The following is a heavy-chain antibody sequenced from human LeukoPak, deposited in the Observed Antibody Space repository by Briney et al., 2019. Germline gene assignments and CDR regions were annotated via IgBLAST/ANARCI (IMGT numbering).Heavy chain of an antibody. V-gene: IGHV4-59*08. CDR1: GGSISSYY. D-gene: IGHD2-8*02. J-gene: IGHJ5*02. CDR3: ARRVIMSATGVPDTWLDP. CDR2: ISYSGST. Sequence: KPSETLSLTCTVSGGSISSYYWSWIRQPPGKGLEWIGYISYSGSTNYNPSLKSRVTISVDTSKNQFSLRLSSVTAADTAVYYCARRVIMSATGVPDTWLDPWGQGILVTVSS.